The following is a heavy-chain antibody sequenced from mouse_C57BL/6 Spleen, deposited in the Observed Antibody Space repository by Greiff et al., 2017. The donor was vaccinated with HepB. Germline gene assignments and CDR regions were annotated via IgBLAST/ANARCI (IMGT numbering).Heavy chain of an antibody. J-gene: IGHJ3*01. CDR1: GFNIKDDY. Sequence: EVQLQQSGAELVRPGASVKLSCTASGFNIKDDYMHWVKQRPEQGLEWIGWIDPENVDTEYASKFQGKATITADTSSNTAYLQLSSLTSEDTAVYYCTTQSAWFAYWGQGTLVTVSA. V-gene: IGHV14-4*01. CDR2: IDPENVDT. CDR3: TTQSAWFAY.